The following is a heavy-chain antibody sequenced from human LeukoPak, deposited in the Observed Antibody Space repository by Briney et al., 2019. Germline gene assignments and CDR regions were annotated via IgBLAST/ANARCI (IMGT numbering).Heavy chain of an antibody. CDR1: GFTFSSYD. Sequence: GRSLRLSCAASGFTFSSYDIHWVRQAPGKGLEWVAVIWYDGSNKYYVDSVKGRFTISRDNSKSTLYLQMNSLRAEDTAVYYCAREITIFGVASRYIYYYGMDVWGQGTTVTVSS. D-gene: IGHD3-3*01. CDR3: AREITIFGVASRYIYYYGMDV. CDR2: IWYDGSNK. V-gene: IGHV3-33*01. J-gene: IGHJ6*02.